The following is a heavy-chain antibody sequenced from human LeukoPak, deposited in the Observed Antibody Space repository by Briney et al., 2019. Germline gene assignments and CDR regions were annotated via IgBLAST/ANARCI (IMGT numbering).Heavy chain of an antibody. D-gene: IGHD5-18*01. J-gene: IGHJ4*02. CDR2: INSDGSST. Sequence: GRSLRLSCAASGFTFSSYGMHWVRQAPGKGLVWVSRINSDGSSTSYADSVKGRFTISRDNAKNTLYLQMNSLRAEDTAVYYCGNLDTPMGYWGQGTLVTVSS. V-gene: IGHV3-74*01. CDR1: GFTFSSYG. CDR3: GNLDTPMGY.